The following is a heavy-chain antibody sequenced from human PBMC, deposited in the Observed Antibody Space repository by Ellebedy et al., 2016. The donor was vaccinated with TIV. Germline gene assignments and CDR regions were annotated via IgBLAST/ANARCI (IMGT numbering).Heavy chain of an antibody. D-gene: IGHD3-3*01. J-gene: IGHJ4*02. V-gene: IGHV1-18*04. CDR2: ISAYNGNT. Sequence: ASVKVSXXASGYTFTSYGISWVRQPPGQGLEWMGWISAYNGNTNYAQKLQGRVTMTTDTSTSTAYMELRSLRSDDTAVYYCARSKSQYYDFWSGYLNWGQGTLVTVSS. CDR3: ARSKSQYYDFWSGYLN. CDR1: GYTFTSYG.